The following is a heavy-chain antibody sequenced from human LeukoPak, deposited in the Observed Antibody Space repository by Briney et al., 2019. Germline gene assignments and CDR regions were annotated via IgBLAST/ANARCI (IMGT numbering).Heavy chain of an antibody. CDR1: GFTFSSYA. V-gene: IGHV3-30*18. J-gene: IGHJ4*02. CDR3: AKQVGYYYGSGSLGIDY. Sequence: GGSLRLSCAASGFTFSSYAMHWVRQAPGKGLEWVAVISYDGSNKYYADSVKGRFTISRDNSKNTLYLQMNSLRAEDTAVYYCAKQVGYYYGSGSLGIDYWGQGTLVTVSS. CDR2: ISYDGSNK. D-gene: IGHD3-10*01.